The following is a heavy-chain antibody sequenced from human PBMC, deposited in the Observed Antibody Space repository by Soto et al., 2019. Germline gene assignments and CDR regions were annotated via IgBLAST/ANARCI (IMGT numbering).Heavy chain of an antibody. D-gene: IGHD3-16*02. V-gene: IGHV4-61*01. CDR3: ASAYVWGSYRIDY. CDR2: IYYSGST. Sequence: QVQLQESGPGLVKPSETLSLTCTVSGGSVSSGSYYWSWIRQPPGKGLEWIGYIYYSGSTNYNPPLKSRVTISVDTSKVPFSLKLSSVTAADTAVYYCASAYVWGSYRIDYWGQGTLVTVSS. CDR1: GGSVSSGSYY. J-gene: IGHJ4*02.